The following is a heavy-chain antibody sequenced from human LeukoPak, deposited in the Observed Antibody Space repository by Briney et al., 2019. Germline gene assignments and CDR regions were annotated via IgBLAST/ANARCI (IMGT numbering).Heavy chain of an antibody. J-gene: IGHJ4*02. CDR1: GGSISSYY. Sequence: PSETLSLTCTVSGGSISSYYWSWIRQPPGKGLEWIGEINHSGSTNYNPSLKSRVTISVDTSKNQFSLKLSSVTAADTAVYYCARGGVQLWPRKVGTRFDYWGQGTLVTVSS. CDR3: ARGGVQLWPRKVGTRFDY. CDR2: INHSGST. V-gene: IGHV4-34*01. D-gene: IGHD5-18*01.